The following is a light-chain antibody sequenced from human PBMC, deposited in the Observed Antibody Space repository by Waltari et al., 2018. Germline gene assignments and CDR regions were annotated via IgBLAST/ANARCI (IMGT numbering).Light chain of an antibody. CDR3: NSFTLGTALLV. V-gene: IGLV2-14*03. Sequence: QSDLTQPASVSGSPGQSITISCTGTSSDVGGYKYVSWYQQHPGKAPKLIIYDVNNRPSGVSNRFSGSKSANTASLTISGLQAEDEADYYCNSFTLGTALLVFGGGTKLTVL. CDR2: DVN. J-gene: IGLJ2*01. CDR1: SSDVGGYKY.